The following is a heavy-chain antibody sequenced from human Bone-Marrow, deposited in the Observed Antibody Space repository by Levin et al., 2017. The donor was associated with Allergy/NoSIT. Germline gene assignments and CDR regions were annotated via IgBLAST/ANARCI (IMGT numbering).Heavy chain of an antibody. CDR1: GYSFASYE. Sequence: GGSLRLSCKASGYSFASYEINWVRQVPGQGPEWLGWINPKLGTTGYAQNLQVRVTMTRNISINTAYLELSSLRFEDTALYYCARAGGSGPIGHYYGMDVWGQGTTVAVSS. CDR3: ARAGGSGPIGHYYGMDV. CDR2: INPKLGTT. J-gene: IGHJ6*02. D-gene: IGHD3-10*01. V-gene: IGHV1-8*01.